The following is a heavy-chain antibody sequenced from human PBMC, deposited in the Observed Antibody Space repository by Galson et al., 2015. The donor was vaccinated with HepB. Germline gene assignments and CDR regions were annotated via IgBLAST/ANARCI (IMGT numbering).Heavy chain of an antibody. CDR3: VTAWRPLGF. CDR2: IKSKSDGGTT. J-gene: IGHJ4*02. V-gene: IGHV3-15*01. Sequence: SLRLSCAASGFTFNKAWMSWVRQAPRKGLEWIGRIKSKSDGGTTDYAAFVKGRFTIARDDSKNTVYLQMNSLRPEDTAVYYCVTAWRPLGFWGQGSLVTVSS. D-gene: IGHD3-16*01. CDR1: GFTFNKAW.